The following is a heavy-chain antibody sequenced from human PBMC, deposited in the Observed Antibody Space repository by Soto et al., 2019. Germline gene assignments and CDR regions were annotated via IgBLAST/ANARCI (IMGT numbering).Heavy chain of an antibody. CDR3: ATTQTFGGVTISDAFDI. CDR1: GGSISSGGYY. J-gene: IGHJ3*02. V-gene: IGHV4-31*03. CDR2: IYYSGST. Sequence: QVQLQESGPGLVKPSQTLSLTCTVSGGSISSGGYYWSWIRQHPGKGLELIGYIYYSGSTYYNPSLKSRVTISVDTSKNQFSRKLSSVTAADTAVYYCATTQTFGGVTISDAFDIWGQGTMVTVSS. D-gene: IGHD3-16*01.